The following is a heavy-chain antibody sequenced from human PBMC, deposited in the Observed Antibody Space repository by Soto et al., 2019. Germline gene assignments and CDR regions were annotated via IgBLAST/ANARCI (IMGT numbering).Heavy chain of an antibody. CDR2: IYYTGTT. D-gene: IGHD4-17*01. Sequence: QVQLQESGPGLVKPSQTLSLTCTVSGGSISSGGYYWSWFRQHPGKVLEWIGYIYYTGTTDYNPSLQRRVTISVATSETQFSLKLSSVTAADTAVYYCARGAYGDYAHWGQGALGTVSS. CDR3: ARGAYGDYAH. CDR1: GGSISSGGYY. V-gene: IGHV4-31*03. J-gene: IGHJ4*02.